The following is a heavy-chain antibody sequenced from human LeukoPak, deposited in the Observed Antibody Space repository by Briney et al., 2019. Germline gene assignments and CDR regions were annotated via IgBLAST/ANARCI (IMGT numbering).Heavy chain of an antibody. D-gene: IGHD3-22*01. CDR2: ISWNSGSI. V-gene: IGHV3-9*01. CDR1: GFTFDDYA. CDR3: ARDRLLYYYDSGPTGHFQH. J-gene: IGHJ1*01. Sequence: PGGSLRLSCAASGFTFDDYAMHWVRQAPGKGLEWVSGISWNSGSIGYADSVKGRFTISRDNAKNSLYLQMNSLRAEDTALYYCARDRLLYYYDSGPTGHFQHWGQGTLVTV.